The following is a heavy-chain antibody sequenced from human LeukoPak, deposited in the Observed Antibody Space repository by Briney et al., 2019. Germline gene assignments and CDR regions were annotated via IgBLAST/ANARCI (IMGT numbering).Heavy chain of an antibody. Sequence: SETLSLTCTVSGGSISSYYWSWIRQPPGKGLEWIGYIYYSGSTNYNPPLKSRVTISVDTSKNQFSLKLSSVTAADTAVYYCARGHCSSTSCYGGYYYYGMDVWGQGTTVTVSS. CDR3: ARGHCSSTSCYGGYYYYGMDV. CDR2: IYYSGST. J-gene: IGHJ6*02. CDR1: GGSISSYY. D-gene: IGHD2-2*01. V-gene: IGHV4-59*01.